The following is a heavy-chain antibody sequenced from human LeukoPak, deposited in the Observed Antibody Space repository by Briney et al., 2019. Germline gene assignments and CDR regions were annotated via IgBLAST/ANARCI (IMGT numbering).Heavy chain of an antibody. Sequence: GASVKVSCEASGYTFTSYDINWVRRATGQGLEWMGWMNPNSGNTGYAQKFQGRVTMTRNTSISTAYMELSSLRSEDTAVYYCAVAATPNYYYYYYMDVWGKGTTVTVSS. CDR2: MNPNSGNT. D-gene: IGHD2-15*01. V-gene: IGHV1-8*01. J-gene: IGHJ6*03. CDR3: AVAATPNYYYYYYMDV. CDR1: GYTFTSYD.